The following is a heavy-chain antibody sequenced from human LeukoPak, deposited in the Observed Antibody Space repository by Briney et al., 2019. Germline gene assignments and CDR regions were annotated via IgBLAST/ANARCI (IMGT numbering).Heavy chain of an antibody. CDR3: ARDEFVVVPAAMIDY. D-gene: IGHD2-2*01. V-gene: IGHV3-23*01. J-gene: IGHJ4*02. CDR1: GFTFSSYA. CDR2: ISGSGGST. Sequence: GGSLRLSCAASGFTFSSYAMSWVRQAPGKGLEWVSAISGSGGSTYYADSVKGRFTISRDNSKNTLYLQMNSLRAEDTAVYYCARDEFVVVPAAMIDYWGQGTLVTVSS.